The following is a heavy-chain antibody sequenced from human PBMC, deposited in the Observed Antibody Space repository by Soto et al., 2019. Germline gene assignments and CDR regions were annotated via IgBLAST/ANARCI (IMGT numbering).Heavy chain of an antibody. CDR2: IYHSGST. D-gene: IGHD3-16*01. Sequence: SETLSLTCTVSGGSISSGGYSWSWIRQPPGKGLEWIGYIYHSGSTYYNPSLKSRVTISVDRSKNQFSLKLSSVTAADTAVYYCVRGLGAPHPNFDYWGQGTLVTVSS. J-gene: IGHJ4*02. CDR1: GGSISSGGYS. CDR3: VRGLGAPHPNFDY. V-gene: IGHV4-30-2*01.